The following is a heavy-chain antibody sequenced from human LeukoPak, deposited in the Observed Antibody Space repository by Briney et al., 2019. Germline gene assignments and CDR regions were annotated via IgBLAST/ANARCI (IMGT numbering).Heavy chain of an antibody. CDR3: AKAKGWLQIFDY. CDR2: ISGSAGST. V-gene: IGHV3-23*01. J-gene: IGHJ4*02. Sequence: PGRSLRLSCAASGFTFDDYAMHWVRQAPGKGLEWVSTISGSAGSTYYADSVKGRFTISRDNSKNTLYLQMNSLRAEDTAVYYCAKAKGWLQIFDYWGQGTLVIVSS. CDR1: GFTFDDYA. D-gene: IGHD6-19*01.